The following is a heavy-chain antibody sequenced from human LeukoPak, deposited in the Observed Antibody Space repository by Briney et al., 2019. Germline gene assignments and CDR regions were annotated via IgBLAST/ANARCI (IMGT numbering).Heavy chain of an antibody. CDR2: IDHRGSS. J-gene: IGHJ4*03. CDR1: GESFSAYF. Sequence: SETPSLTCAVHGESFSAYFWSWIRQVPGKGLEWIGEIDHRGSSNYNPPLKSRATISVDTSKNHFSLSLTSVTAADTPVYYCATRSSTLAAARCFDDWGQGTVVTVSS. CDR3: ATRSSTLAAARCFDD. V-gene: IGHV4-34*01. D-gene: IGHD6-6*01.